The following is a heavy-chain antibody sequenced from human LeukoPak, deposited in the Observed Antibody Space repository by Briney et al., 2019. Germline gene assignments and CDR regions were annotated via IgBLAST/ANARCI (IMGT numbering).Heavy chain of an antibody. V-gene: IGHV3-74*01. J-gene: IGHJ3*02. CDR3: ARETRETGRGDHQTNAFDI. CDR1: GFTFIDYW. CDR2: INRDASRP. Sequence: GGSLRLSCAASGFTFIDYWMHWVRQAPGEGLVWVSRINRDASRPSYADSVKGRFTISRDNAKNTLYLQMNSLRADDTALYYCARETRETGRGDHQTNAFDIWGQGTMVSVSS. D-gene: IGHD2-21*01.